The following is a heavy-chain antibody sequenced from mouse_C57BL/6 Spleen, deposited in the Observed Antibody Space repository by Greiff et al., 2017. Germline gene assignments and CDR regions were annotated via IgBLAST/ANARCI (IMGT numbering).Heavy chain of an antibody. J-gene: IGHJ1*03. CDR2: IDPSDSET. Sequence: QVQLQQPGAELVRPGSSVKLSCKASGYTFTSYWMHWVKQRPIQGLEWIGNIDPSDSETHYNQKFKDKATLTVDKSSSTAYMQLSSLTSEDSAVYYCARERGNYYGSRRYFDVWGTGTTVTVSS. CDR1: GYTFTSYW. V-gene: IGHV1-52*01. CDR3: ARERGNYYGSRRYFDV. D-gene: IGHD1-1*01.